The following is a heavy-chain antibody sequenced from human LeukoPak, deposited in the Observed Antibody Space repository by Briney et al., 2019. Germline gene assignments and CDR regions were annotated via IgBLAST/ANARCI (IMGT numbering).Heavy chain of an antibody. Sequence: KASETLSLTCTVSGYSINNYYWSWIRQPTGKGLEWVGYVSYSGTPDYNPSLKSRATISLDTSRNQFSLQLRSVTAADTAEYYCARQKWDRLTYYYYGMDVWGQGTTVTVSS. V-gene: IGHV4-59*08. CDR2: VSYSGTP. D-gene: IGHD1-26*01. CDR1: GYSINNYY. CDR3: ARQKWDRLTYYYYGMDV. J-gene: IGHJ6*02.